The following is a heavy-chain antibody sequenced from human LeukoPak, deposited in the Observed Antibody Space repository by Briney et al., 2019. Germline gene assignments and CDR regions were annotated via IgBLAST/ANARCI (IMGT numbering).Heavy chain of an antibody. J-gene: IGHJ4*02. CDR1: GGSISSSRYY. CDR2: IYYSGNT. V-gene: IGHV4-39*07. D-gene: IGHD2-2*01. CDR3: ARVKESSTSWVYYFDY. Sequence: ASETLSLTCTVSGGSISSSRYYWGWIRQPPGKGLEWIGSIYYSGNTYYNPSLKSRVTISVDTSKNQFSLKLRSVTAADTAVYYCARVKESSTSWVYYFDYWGQGTLVTVSS.